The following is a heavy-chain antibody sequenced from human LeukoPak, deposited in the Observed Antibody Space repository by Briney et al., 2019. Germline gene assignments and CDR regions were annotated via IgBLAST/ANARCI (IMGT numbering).Heavy chain of an antibody. V-gene: IGHV3-23*01. CDR2: ISGSGGST. D-gene: IGHD3-10*01. CDR1: GFSFSSYA. Sequence: PGGSRRIFCAASGFSFSSYAMSWVRQAPGKVLGWVSGISGSGGSTYYGDSVKGRLTISRDNSKNTLYLQMNSLRAEDTAVYYCAKGAMIRGVTLYDDWGQGTLATVSS. J-gene: IGHJ4*02. CDR3: AKGAMIRGVTLYDD.